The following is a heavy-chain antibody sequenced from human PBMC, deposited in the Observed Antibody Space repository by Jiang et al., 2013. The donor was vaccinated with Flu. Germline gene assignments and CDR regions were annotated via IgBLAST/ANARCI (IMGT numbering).Heavy chain of an antibody. CDR3: AKSLDKVRGDLDITFDS. D-gene: IGHD2-21*02. J-gene: IGHJ4*02. CDR1: GGSISSSSYY. CDR2: IYYSGST. Sequence: GLVKPSETLSLTCTVSGGSISSSSYYWGWIRQPPGKGLEWIGSIYYSGSTDYTPSLKSRVTLSVDTSKNQLSLQLRSVTAADTAVYYCAKSLDKVRGDLDITFDSWGQGTLVTVSS. V-gene: IGHV4-39*07.